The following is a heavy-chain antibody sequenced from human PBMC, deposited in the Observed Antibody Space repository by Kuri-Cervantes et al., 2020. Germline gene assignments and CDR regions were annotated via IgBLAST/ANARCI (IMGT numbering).Heavy chain of an antibody. CDR3: VTERRNYYLDV. V-gene: IGHV3-30*03. CDR1: GFTFSSYG. J-gene: IGHJ6*03. Sequence: GESLKISCAASGFTFSSYGMHWVRQAPGKGLEWVAVVSDRGSVQYYADSVKGRFTISRDNSKNTLYLQMNSLRAEDTAVYYCVTERRNYYLDVWGKGTTVTVSS. CDR2: VSDRGSVQ.